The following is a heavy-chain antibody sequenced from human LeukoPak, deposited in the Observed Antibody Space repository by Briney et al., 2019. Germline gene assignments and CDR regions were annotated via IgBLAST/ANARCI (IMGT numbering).Heavy chain of an antibody. D-gene: IGHD6-13*01. CDR3: AKGDCRAIGGLVSAAVTAFDY. CDR2: ITPSGCRT. J-gene: IGHJ4*02. CDR1: GFTFRNYG. V-gene: IGHV3-23*01. Sequence: GGSLRLSCAASGFTFRNYGMHWVRQAPGKGLVWVSGITPSGCRTLYADSVKGRFTISRDNSKNTLYVQMNSLRAEDTAIYYCAKGDCRAIGGLVSAAVTAFDYRGQGIPVTVSS.